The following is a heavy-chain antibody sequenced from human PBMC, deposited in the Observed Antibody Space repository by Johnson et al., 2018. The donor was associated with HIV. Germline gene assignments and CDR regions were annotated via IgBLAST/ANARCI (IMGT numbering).Heavy chain of an antibody. J-gene: IGHJ3*02. Sequence: VQLVESGGGLVKPGGSLRLSCAASGFTFSDYYMTWVRQAPGKGLDWVSVISSGGDTYYADSVRGRFSISRDNSKNTLYLQMNRRRAEDTAVYYCVRACRDGYTCDAFDIWGQGTMVTVSS. D-gene: IGHD5-24*01. CDR2: ISSGGDT. V-gene: IGHV3-66*01. CDR1: GFTFSDYY. CDR3: VRACRDGYTCDAFDI.